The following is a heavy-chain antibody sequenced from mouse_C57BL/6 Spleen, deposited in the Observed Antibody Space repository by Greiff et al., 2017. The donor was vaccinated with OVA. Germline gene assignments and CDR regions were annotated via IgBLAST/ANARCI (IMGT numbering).Heavy chain of an antibody. CDR3: ARTTVVAGDAMDY. Sequence: VQLQQSGPELVKPGASVKISCKASGYAFSSSWMNWVKQRPGKGLEWIGRIYPGDGDTNYNGKFKGKATLTADKYSSTAYMQLSSLTSEDSAVYFCARTTVVAGDAMDYWGQGTSVTVSS. V-gene: IGHV1-82*01. CDR1: GYAFSSSW. D-gene: IGHD1-1*01. CDR2: IYPGDGDT. J-gene: IGHJ4*01.